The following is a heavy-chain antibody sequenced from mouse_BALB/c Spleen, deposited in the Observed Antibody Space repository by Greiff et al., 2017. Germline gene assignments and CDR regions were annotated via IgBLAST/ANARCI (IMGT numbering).Heavy chain of an antibody. Sequence: VQLQQSGPGLVAPSQSLSITCTVSGFSLTSYGVHWVHQPPGKGLEWLGVIWAGGSTNYNSALMSRLSISKDNSKSQVFLKMNSLQTDDTAMYYCARARQLGLRTFAYWGQGTLVTVSA. CDR3: ARARQLGLRTFAY. CDR2: IWAGGST. CDR1: GFSLTSYG. D-gene: IGHD3-2*01. V-gene: IGHV2-9*02. J-gene: IGHJ3*01.